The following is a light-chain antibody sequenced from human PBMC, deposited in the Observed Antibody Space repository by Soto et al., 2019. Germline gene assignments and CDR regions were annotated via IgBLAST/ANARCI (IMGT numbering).Light chain of an antibody. Sequence: EIQMTQSPSSLSASVGDRVTITCRASQGISNYLAWYQQKPGKVPKLLIYGASTLQSGVPSRLSGRGSGTDFTLIINSLQPEDVATYYCQKYDSAPLTCGQGTKVEIK. V-gene: IGKV1-27*01. CDR3: QKYDSAPLT. CDR1: QGISNY. J-gene: IGKJ1*01. CDR2: GAS.